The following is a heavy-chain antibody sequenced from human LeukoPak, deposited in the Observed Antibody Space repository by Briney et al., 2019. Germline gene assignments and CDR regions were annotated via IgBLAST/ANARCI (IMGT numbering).Heavy chain of an antibody. CDR1: GVSFSSYG. CDR3: AKVLVEHDYGDYYFDY. Sequence: GGSLRLSCAASGVSFSSYGMHWVRQAPGKGLEWMAFIRYDGSDKYYADSVRGRFTISRDNSKNTLYLQMSSLRAEDTAMYCCAKVLVEHDYGDYYFDYWGQGILVTVSS. CDR2: IRYDGSDK. D-gene: IGHD4-17*01. J-gene: IGHJ4*02. V-gene: IGHV3-30*02.